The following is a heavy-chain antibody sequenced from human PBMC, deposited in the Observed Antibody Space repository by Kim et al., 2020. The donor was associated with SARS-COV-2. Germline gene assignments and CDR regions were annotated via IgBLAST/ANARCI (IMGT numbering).Heavy chain of an antibody. D-gene: IGHD3-10*02. V-gene: IGHV4-34*01. J-gene: IGHJ4*02. CDR3: ARGYVRGFDY. Sequence: SETLSLTCAVYGGSFSGYYWSWIRQPPGKGLEWIGEINHSGSTNYNPSLKSRVTISVDTSKNQFSLKLSSVTAADTAVYYCARGYVRGFDYWGQGTLVTVSS. CDR2: INHSGST. CDR1: GGSFSGYY.